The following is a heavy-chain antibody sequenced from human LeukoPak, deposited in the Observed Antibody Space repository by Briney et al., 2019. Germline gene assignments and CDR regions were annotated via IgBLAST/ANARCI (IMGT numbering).Heavy chain of an antibody. V-gene: IGHV1-2*02. D-gene: IGHD6-19*01. CDR1: GYTFTGYY. CDR3: ASDPISYSSGWYGG. CDR2: INPNSGGT. Sequence: ASVKVSCKASGYTFTGYYMHWVRQAAGQRLKWMGGINPNSGGTNYAQKHEARLTMTRDTPISTAYMELSSQRSDDTAVYFCASDPISYSSGWYGGWGEGTRVSVSS. J-gene: IGHJ4*02.